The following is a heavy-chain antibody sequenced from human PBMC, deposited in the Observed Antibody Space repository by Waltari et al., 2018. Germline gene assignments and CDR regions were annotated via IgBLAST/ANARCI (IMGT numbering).Heavy chain of an antibody. CDR2: FDPEDGET. V-gene: IGHV1-24*01. D-gene: IGHD2-2*02. J-gene: IGHJ4*02. Sequence: QVQLVQSGAEVKKPGASVKVSCKVSGYTLTELSMHWVRQAPGNGLEWMGGFDPEDGETIYAQKFQGRVTMTEDTSTDTAYMELSSLRSEDTAVYYCATLSRPLNIVVVPAAIRGVYYFDYWGQGTLVTVSS. CDR3: ATLSRPLNIVVVPAAIRGVYYFDY. CDR1: GYTLTELS.